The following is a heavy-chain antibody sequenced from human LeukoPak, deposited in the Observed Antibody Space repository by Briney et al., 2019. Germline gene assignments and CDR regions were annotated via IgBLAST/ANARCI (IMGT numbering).Heavy chain of an antibody. J-gene: IGHJ4*02. CDR3: ARDSGDIVLMVYAPYYFDY. V-gene: IGHV3-30-3*01. D-gene: IGHD2-8*01. CDR2: ISYDGSNK. CDR1: GFTFSSYA. Sequence: GGSLRLSCAASGFTFSSYAMHWVRQAPGKGLEWVAVISYDGSNKYYADSVKGRFTISRDNSKNTLYLQMNSLRAEDTAVHYCARDSGDIVLMVYAPYYFDYWGQGTLVTVSS.